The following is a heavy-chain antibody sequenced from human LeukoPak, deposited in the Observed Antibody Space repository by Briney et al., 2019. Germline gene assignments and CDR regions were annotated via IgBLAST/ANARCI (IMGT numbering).Heavy chain of an antibody. CDR1: GFTFSSYD. D-gene: IGHD1-26*01. CDR3: ARQNTPHGNFDY. Sequence: GGSLRLSCAASGFTFSSYDMHWVRQATGKGLEWVSAIGVTANTFYSGSVKGRFTISRENAKNSLYLLMTSLRAEDTAVYYCARQNTPHGNFDYWGQGILVTVSS. CDR2: IGVTANT. J-gene: IGHJ4*02. V-gene: IGHV3-13*01.